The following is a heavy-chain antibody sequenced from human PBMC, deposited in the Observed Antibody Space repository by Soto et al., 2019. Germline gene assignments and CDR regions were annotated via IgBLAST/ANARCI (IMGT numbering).Heavy chain of an antibody. D-gene: IGHD5-12*01. CDR3: ARRGYENYYGIDV. CDR2: IIPILGIA. CDR1: GGTVSSYT. Sequence: QFQLLQSGAEVKKPGSSVQVSCQASGGTVSSYTISWVRQSPGQGLEWMGRIIPILGIANYAQKFQGRVTITADKSTSTAYMELSSLRSEDTAVYYCARRGYENYYGIDVWGQGTPVTGSS. V-gene: IGHV1-69*02. J-gene: IGHJ6*02.